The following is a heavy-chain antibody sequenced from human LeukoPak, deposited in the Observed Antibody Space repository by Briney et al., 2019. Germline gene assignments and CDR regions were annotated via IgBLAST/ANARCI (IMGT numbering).Heavy chain of an antibody. CDR3: ASRTDKVGATTGAFDI. CDR1: GGSISSSSYY. J-gene: IGHJ3*02. D-gene: IGHD1-26*01. CDR2: IYYSGST. Sequence: SETLSLTCTVSGGSISSSSYYWGWIRQPPGKGLEWIGSIYYSGSTYYNPSLKSRVTISVDTSKNQFSLKLSSVTAADTAVYYCASRTDKVGATTGAFDIWGQGTMVTVSS. V-gene: IGHV4-39*01.